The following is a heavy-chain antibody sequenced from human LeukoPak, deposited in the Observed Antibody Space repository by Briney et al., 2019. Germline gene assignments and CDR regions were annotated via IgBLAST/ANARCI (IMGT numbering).Heavy chain of an antibody. CDR2: IYDSGST. CDR1: GGSISSYY. J-gene: IGHJ5*02. D-gene: IGHD4-11*01. Sequence: PSETLSHTCSVSGGSISSYYWSWIRQPPGKGLEWIGYIYDSGSTNFKSPLKSRVTISVDTSKNQFSLKLSSVTAADTAVYYCARDVHDYSNYWWFDPWGQGTLVTVSS. CDR3: ARDVHDYSNYWWFDP. V-gene: IGHV4-59*12.